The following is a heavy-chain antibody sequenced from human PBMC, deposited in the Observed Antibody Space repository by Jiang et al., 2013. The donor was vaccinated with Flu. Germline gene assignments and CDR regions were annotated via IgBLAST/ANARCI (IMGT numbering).Heavy chain of an antibody. D-gene: IGHD3-22*01. CDR2: IYYSGGT. CDR3: ARSRSLYYDKDKNDAFDI. Sequence: GPGLVKPSETLSLTCTVSGGSISSYYWSWIRQPPGKGLEWIGYIYYSGGTNYNPSLKSRVTISVDTSKNQFSLKLSSVTAADTAVYYCARSRSLYYDKDKNDAFDIWGQGTMVTVSS. J-gene: IGHJ3*02. V-gene: IGHV4-59*01. CDR1: GGSISSYY.